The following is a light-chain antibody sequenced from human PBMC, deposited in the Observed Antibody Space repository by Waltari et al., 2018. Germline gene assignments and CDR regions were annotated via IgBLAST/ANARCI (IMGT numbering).Light chain of an antibody. CDR2: WSS. CDR1: RSVFYTVNNKNY. CDR3: QQYSSYPYT. V-gene: IGKV4-1*01. J-gene: IGKJ2*01. Sequence: DIVMTQAPNSLAVSLGDRATISCKSSRSVFYTVNNKNYLAGYQQKPGQPPKLLIYWSSTRESGVPDRFSGGGYGTDFTLTISSLQAEDVAVYYCQQYSSYPYTFGQGTKLEIK.